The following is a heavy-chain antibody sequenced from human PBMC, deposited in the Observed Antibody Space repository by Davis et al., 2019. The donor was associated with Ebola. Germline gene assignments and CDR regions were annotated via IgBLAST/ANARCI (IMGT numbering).Heavy chain of an antibody. V-gene: IGHV3-48*02. CDR3: ARDPPNGLPVYYMDV. Sequence: GESLKISCAASGFTFSGYWMTWVRQAPGKGLEWVSHMSTSGSTIYYADSVTGRFTISRDNAKNSLFLEMSSLREEDTGIYYCARDPPNGLPVYYMDVWGKGTTVTVSS. J-gene: IGHJ6*03. D-gene: IGHD1-14*01. CDR2: MSTSGSTI. CDR1: GFTFSGYW.